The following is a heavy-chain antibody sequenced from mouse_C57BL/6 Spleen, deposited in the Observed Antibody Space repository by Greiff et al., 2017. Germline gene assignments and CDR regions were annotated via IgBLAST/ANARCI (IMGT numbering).Heavy chain of an antibody. Sequence: QVQLQQSGPELVKPGASVKISCKASGYAFSSSWMNWVKQRPGKGLEWIGRIYPGDGDTNYNGKFKGKATLTADKSSSTAYMQLSSLTSEDVAVYFCARGYYGYAMDYWGQGTSVTVSS. CDR3: ARGYYGYAMDY. D-gene: IGHD1-1*01. V-gene: IGHV1-82*01. J-gene: IGHJ4*01. CDR2: IYPGDGDT. CDR1: GYAFSSSW.